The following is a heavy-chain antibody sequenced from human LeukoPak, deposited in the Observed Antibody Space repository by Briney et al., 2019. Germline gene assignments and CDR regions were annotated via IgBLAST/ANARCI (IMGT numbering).Heavy chain of an antibody. Sequence: SETLSLTCTVSGGSISSYYWSWIRQPRGKGLEWIGYIYYSGSTNYNPSLKSRVTISVDTSKNQFSLKLSSVTAADTAVYYCASFASNYWGQGTLVTVSS. CDR1: GGSISSYY. J-gene: IGHJ4*02. CDR2: IYYSGST. V-gene: IGHV4-59*01. CDR3: ASFASNY.